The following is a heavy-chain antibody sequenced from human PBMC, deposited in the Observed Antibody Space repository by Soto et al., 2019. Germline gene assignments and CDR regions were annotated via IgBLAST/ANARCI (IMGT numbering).Heavy chain of an antibody. V-gene: IGHV3-30-3*01. CDR2: ISYDGSNK. D-gene: IGHD6-19*01. CDR3: AREVSGWDYFDY. CDR1: GFTFSSYA. Sequence: QVPLVESGGGVVQPGRSLRLSCAASGFTFSSYAMHWVRQAPGKGLEWVAVISYDGSNKYYADSVKGRFTISRDNSKNTLYLQMNSLRAEDTAVYYCAREVSGWDYFDYWGQGTLVTVSS. J-gene: IGHJ4*02.